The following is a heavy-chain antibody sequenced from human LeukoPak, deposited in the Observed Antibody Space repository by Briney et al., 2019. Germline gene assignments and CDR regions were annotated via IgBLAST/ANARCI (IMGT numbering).Heavy chain of an antibody. D-gene: IGHD1-14*01. V-gene: IGHV3-53*01. CDR2: LYSDGNT. J-gene: IGHJ4*02. Sequence: PGGSLRLSCAASGFTVITNDMTWVRQAPGKGLDWVSVLYSDGNTKYANSVQCRFTISRDNSKNTLYLEMNSLSPDDTAVYYCARGVEPLAANSLAYWGQGTLVTVSS. CDR1: GFTVITND. CDR3: ARGVEPLAANSLAY.